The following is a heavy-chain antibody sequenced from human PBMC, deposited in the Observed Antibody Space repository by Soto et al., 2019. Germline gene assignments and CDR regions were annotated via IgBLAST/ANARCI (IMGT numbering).Heavy chain of an antibody. V-gene: IGHV1-69*13. J-gene: IGHJ6*02. CDR1: GGTFSSYA. Sequence: SVKVSCKASGGTFSSYAISWVRQAPGQGLEWMGGIIPIFGTANYAQKFQGGVTITADESTSTAYMELSSLRSEDTAVYYCARATGFGYYYYGMDVWGQGTTVTVSS. D-gene: IGHD4-17*01. CDR3: ARATGFGYYYYGMDV. CDR2: IIPIFGTA.